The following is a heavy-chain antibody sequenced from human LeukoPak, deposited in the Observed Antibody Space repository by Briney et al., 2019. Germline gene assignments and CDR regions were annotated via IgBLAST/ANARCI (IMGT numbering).Heavy chain of an antibody. D-gene: IGHD4-23*01. J-gene: IGHJ4*02. CDR1: GFTFSSYD. CDR2: IGTAGDT. CDR3: AKRIFTVVTPFDY. V-gene: IGHV3-13*04. Sequence: GGSLRLSCAASGFTFSSYDMHWVRQATGKGLEWVSAIGTAGDTYYTDSVKGRVTISRDKSKNTLYLQMNSLRAEDTAVYYCAKRIFTVVTPFDYWGQGTLVTVSS.